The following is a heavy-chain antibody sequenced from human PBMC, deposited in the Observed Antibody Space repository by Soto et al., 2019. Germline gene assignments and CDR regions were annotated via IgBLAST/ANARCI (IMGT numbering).Heavy chain of an antibody. CDR3: ARGRDEYKWGNV. CDR1: GGSLSDYY. V-gene: IGHV4-34*01. J-gene: IGHJ6*02. D-gene: IGHD1-1*01. CDR2: INPSGST. Sequence: QVQLQQWGAGLLKPSETLSLTCAVSGGSLSDYYWPWIRQSPGKGLEWIGEINPSGSTSYNPSPRSRVTISVDTSKNQCSLKLTALSAADTAIYYCARGRDEYKWGNVWGHGTTVTVSS.